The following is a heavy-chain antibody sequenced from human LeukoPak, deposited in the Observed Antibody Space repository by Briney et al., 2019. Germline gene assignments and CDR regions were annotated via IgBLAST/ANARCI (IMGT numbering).Heavy chain of an antibody. CDR3: ARGRSSMVRGYYYYYMDV. CDR1: GGSISSYY. D-gene: IGHD3-10*01. CDR2: IYYSGST. Sequence: SETLSLTCTVSGGSISSYYWSWIRQPPGKGLEWIGYIYYSGSTNYNPSLKSRVTISVDTSKNQFSLKLSSVTAPDTAVYYCARGRSSMVRGYYYYYMDVWGKGTTVTISS. V-gene: IGHV4-59*01. J-gene: IGHJ6*03.